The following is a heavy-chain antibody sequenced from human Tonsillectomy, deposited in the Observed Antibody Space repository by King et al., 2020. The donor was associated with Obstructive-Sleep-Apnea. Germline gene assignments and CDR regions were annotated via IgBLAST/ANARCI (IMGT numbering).Heavy chain of an antibody. CDR2: IYYSGST. CDR1: GYSISSGYY. V-gene: IGHV4-38-2*02. Sequence: VQLQESGPGLVKPSETLSLTCSVSGYSISSGYYWGWIRQPPGKGLEWIGSIYYSGSTYSIPSLKSRVTISVDTSKNQFSLKLSSVTAADTAGYYWARMNSGTPQFDYWGQGTLVTVSS. J-gene: IGHJ4*02. D-gene: IGHD1-1*01. CDR3: ARMNSGTPQFDY.